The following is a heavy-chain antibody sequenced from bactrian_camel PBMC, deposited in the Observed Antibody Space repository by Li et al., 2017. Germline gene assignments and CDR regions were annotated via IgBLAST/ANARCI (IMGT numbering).Heavy chain of an antibody. CDR3: AGEGYYADVGECAASDFAF. Sequence: QVQLVESGGGLVQPGGSLRLSCAASGYTDDNHCLGWFRQAPGQSREWVAISDADGATRYADSVKGRFTISTDNDMNTVYLQMNALKPEDTAMYYCAGEGYYADVGECAASDFAFWGQGTQVTVSS. D-gene: IGHD2*01. CDR2: ISDADGAT. J-gene: IGHJ6*01. V-gene: IGHV3S26*01. CDR1: GYTDDNHC.